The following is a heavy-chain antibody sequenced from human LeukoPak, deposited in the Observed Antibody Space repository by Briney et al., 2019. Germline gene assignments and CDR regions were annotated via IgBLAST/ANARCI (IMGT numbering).Heavy chain of an antibody. J-gene: IGHJ4*02. CDR2: IKSQTDGGAT. V-gene: IGHV3-15*01. CDR1: GFTFTNAC. D-gene: IGHD5-18*01. CDR3: TTGTWIQLWLADY. Sequence: GGSLRLSCKGSGFTFTNACMSWVRLAPGKGLEWVGHIKSQTDGGATDYAAPVKGRFTISRDDSKNTLYLQLNSLKTEDTAVYYCTTGTWIQLWLADYWGQGTLVTVSS.